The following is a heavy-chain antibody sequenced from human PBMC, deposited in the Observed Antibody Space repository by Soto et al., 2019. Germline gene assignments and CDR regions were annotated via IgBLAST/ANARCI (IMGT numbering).Heavy chain of an antibody. J-gene: IGHJ4*02. V-gene: IGHV3-30*18. Sequence: TGGSLRLSCAASGFTFSSYGMHWVRQAPGKGLEWVAVISYDGSNKYYADSVKGRFTISRDNSKNTLYLQMKSLRAEDTAVYYCAKDLWFGELSRGLDYWGQGTMVTVYS. CDR3: AKDLWFGELSRGLDY. D-gene: IGHD3-10*01. CDR1: GFTFSSYG. CDR2: ISYDGSNK.